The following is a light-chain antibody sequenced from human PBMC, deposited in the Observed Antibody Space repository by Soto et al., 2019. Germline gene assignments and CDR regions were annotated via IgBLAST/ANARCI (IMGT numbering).Light chain of an antibody. CDR1: SSDVGGYNY. J-gene: IGLJ1*01. Sequence: QSALTQPASVSGSPGQSITISCTGTSSDVGGYNYVSWYQQHPGKAPKLIIYDVSNRPSGVSNHFSGSKSGNTASLTISGLQAEDEADYYFSSYTGSRIYFFGTGTKLT. V-gene: IGLV2-14*03. CDR3: SSYTGSRIYF. CDR2: DVS.